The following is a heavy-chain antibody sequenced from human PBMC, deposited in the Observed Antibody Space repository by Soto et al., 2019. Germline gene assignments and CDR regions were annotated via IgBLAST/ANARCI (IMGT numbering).Heavy chain of an antibody. V-gene: IGHV4-59*01. Sequence: PSETLSLTCTVSGGSISSYYWSWIRQPPGKGLEWIGYIYYSGSTNYNPSLKSRVTISVDTSKNQFSLKLSSVTAADTAVYYCARWGLGSAQDVWGQGTTVTVSS. D-gene: IGHD6-6*01. J-gene: IGHJ6*02. CDR3: ARWGLGSAQDV. CDR1: GGSISSYY. CDR2: IYYSGST.